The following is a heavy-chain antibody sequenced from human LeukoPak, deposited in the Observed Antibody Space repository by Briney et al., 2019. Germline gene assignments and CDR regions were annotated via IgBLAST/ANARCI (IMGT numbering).Heavy chain of an antibody. Sequence: GGSLRLSCAASGFTFSSYDMHWVRQAPGKGLEWVAVIWYDGSNKYYADSVKGRFTISRDNSKNTLYLQMNSLRAEDTAVYYCARGQGGGEYYFDYWGQGTLVTVSS. CDR1: GFTFSSYD. CDR3: ARGQGGGEYYFDY. J-gene: IGHJ4*02. CDR2: IWYDGSNK. V-gene: IGHV3-33*01. D-gene: IGHD3-10*01.